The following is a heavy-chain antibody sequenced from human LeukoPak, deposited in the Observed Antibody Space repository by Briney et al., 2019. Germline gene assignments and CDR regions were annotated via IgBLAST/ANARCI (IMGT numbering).Heavy chain of an antibody. V-gene: IGHV3-53*05. CDR3: AKDQNTGYSSSWTFDY. D-gene: IGHD6-13*01. CDR1: GFAVSRNY. CDR2: IYSGGTT. J-gene: IGHJ4*02. Sequence: GGSLRLSCAASGFAVSRNYMTWVRQAPGKGLECVSIIYSGGTTYYADSVKGRSTISRDNSKNSLYLQMNSLRTEDTALYYCAKDQNTGYSSSWTFDYWGQGTLVTVSS.